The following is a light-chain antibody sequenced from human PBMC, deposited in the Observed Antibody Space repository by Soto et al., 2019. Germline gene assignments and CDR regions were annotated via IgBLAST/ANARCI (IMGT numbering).Light chain of an antibody. CDR1: NSNIGNSY. J-gene: IGLJ1*01. Sequence: QSVLTQPPSASAAPGQKVTISCSGSNSNIGNSYVSWYQQLPGTAPKLLIYDDNKRPSGIPDRFSGSKSGTSATLGITGLQTGDEADYYCGTWDTSLSAGGVFGTGTKVTV. CDR3: GTWDTSLSAGGV. CDR2: DDN. V-gene: IGLV1-51*01.